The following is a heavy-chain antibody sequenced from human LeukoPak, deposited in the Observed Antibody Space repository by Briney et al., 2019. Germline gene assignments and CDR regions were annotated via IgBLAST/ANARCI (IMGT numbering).Heavy chain of an antibody. CDR3: ASITVPYSGYDPGAAFDI. CDR1: GGSISSGDYY. Sequence: SQTLSLTCTVSGGSISSGDYYWSWIRRPPGKGLEWIGYIYYSGSTYYNPSLKSRVTISVDTSKNQFSLKLSSVTAADTAVYYCASITVPYSGYDPGAAFDIWGQGTMVTVSS. D-gene: IGHD5-12*01. CDR2: IYYSGST. J-gene: IGHJ3*02. V-gene: IGHV4-30-4*01.